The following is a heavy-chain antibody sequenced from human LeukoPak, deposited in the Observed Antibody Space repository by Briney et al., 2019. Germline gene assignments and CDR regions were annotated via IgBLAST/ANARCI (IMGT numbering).Heavy chain of an antibody. CDR2: IKQDGSEK. Sequence: GGSLRLSCAASGFTFSSYWMSWVRQAPGKGLEWVANIKQDGSEKSYVDSVKGRFTISRDNTKNSLYLQMNSLRAEDTAVYYCARRSGGSPPYYFDYWGQGTLVTVSS. V-gene: IGHV3-7*01. CDR3: ARRSGGSPPYYFDY. D-gene: IGHD2-15*01. CDR1: GFTFSSYW. J-gene: IGHJ4*02.